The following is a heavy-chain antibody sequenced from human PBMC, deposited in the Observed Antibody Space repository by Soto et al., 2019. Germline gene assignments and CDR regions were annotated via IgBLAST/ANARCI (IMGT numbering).Heavy chain of an antibody. D-gene: IGHD2-15*01. V-gene: IGHV3-9*01. Sequence: EVQLVESGGGLVQPGRSLRLSCAASGFTFDDYAMHWVRQAPGKGLEWVSGISWNSGSIGYADSVKGRFTISRDNATISLYLLLNSLRAEDTALYYCAKTHWSGGSCYWGAFDIWCQGTMVTVSS. CDR1: GFTFDDYA. CDR3: AKTHWSGGSCYWGAFDI. J-gene: IGHJ3*02. CDR2: ISWNSGSI.